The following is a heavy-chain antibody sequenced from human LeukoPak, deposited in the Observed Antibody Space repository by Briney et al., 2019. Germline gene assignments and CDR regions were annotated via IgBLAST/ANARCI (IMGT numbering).Heavy chain of an antibody. CDR3: ARDPACDYVWGSPTGVDI. D-gene: IGHD3-16*01. CDR2: IYYSGST. J-gene: IGHJ3*02. CDR1: GGSISSGDYH. V-gene: IGHV4-30-4*08. Sequence: SETLSLTCTVSGGSISSGDYHWSWIRQPPGKGLEWIGYIYYSGSTYYNPSLKSRVTISVDTSKNQFSLKLSSVTAADTAVYYCARDPACDYVWGSPTGVDIWGQGTMVTVSS.